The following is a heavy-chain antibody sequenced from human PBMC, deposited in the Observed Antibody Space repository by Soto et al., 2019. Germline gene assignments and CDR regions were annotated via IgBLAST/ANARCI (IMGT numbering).Heavy chain of an antibody. J-gene: IGHJ5*02. CDR3: ARNWGYCSSTSCYYWFDP. CDR1: GYSFTSYW. V-gene: IGHV5-51*01. D-gene: IGHD2-2*01. CDR2: IYPGDSDT. Sequence: GESLKISCKGSGYSFTSYWIGWVRQMPGKGLEWMGIIYPGDSDTRYSPSFQGQVTISADKSISTAYLQWSSLKASDTAMYYWARNWGYCSSTSCYYWFDPWGQGTLVTVSS.